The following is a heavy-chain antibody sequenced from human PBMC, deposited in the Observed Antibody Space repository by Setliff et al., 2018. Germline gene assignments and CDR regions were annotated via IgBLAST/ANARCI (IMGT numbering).Heavy chain of an antibody. J-gene: IGHJ4*02. V-gene: IGHV3-15*01. CDR1: GFTFSHTW. Sequence: PGGSLRLSCAASGFTFSHTWMNWVRQAPGKGLEWVGRVKTNADGGTADYAVPVKGRFTISRDDSKDTLYLQMNNLKTEDTGVYYCAKDFRDLGYSDYWGQGTLVTVSS. CDR3: AKDFRDLGYSDY. CDR2: VKTNADGGTA.